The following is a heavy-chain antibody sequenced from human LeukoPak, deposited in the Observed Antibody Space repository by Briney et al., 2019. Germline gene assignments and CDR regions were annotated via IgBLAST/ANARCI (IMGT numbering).Heavy chain of an antibody. Sequence: GGSLRLSCAASGFTFSNYGMHWVRQAPGKGLEWATYIQYDGGNKYYTDSVRGRFTISRDNSRNTLWLQMNSLRAEDTAVYYCAKGGGSGSTDYWGQGTLVTVSS. CDR2: IQYDGGNK. V-gene: IGHV3-30*02. D-gene: IGHD3-10*01. CDR1: GFTFSNYG. CDR3: AKGGGSGSTDY. J-gene: IGHJ4*02.